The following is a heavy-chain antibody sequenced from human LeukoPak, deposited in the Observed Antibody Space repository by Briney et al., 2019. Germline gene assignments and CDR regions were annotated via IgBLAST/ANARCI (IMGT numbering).Heavy chain of an antibody. CDR2: IYSGGST. V-gene: IGHV3-66*01. D-gene: IGHD3-10*01. J-gene: IGHJ3*02. CDR1: GFTVSSNY. Sequence: GGSLRLSCAASGFTVSSNYMSWVRQAPGKGLEWVSVIYSGGSTYYADSVKGRFTISRDNSKNTLYPQMNSLRAEDTAVYYCARISGGTRAFDIWGQGTMVTVSS. CDR3: ARISGGTRAFDI.